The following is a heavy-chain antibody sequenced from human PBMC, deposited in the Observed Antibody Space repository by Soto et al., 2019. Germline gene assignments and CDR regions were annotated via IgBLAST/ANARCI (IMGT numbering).Heavy chain of an antibody. V-gene: IGHV3-73*01. Sequence: GGSLRLSCAASGFIFSDSALHWVRQASGKGLEWVGRIRRKANNYATTYAASVEGRFAISRDDSKNTAYLQMNSLKTEDTAIYYCTRGIDVWSGYPRHYLDYWGQGTLVTVSS. CDR3: TRGIDVWSGYPRHYLDY. D-gene: IGHD3-3*01. CDR2: IRRKANNYAT. J-gene: IGHJ4*02. CDR1: GFIFSDSA.